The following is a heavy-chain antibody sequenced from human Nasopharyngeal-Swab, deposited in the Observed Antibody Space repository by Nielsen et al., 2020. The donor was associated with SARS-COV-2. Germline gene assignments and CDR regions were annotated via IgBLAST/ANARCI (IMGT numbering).Heavy chain of an antibody. CDR3: AREYSGSYLGVDY. Sequence: GEALKISCADSGVTFSDYYMSWIRQAPGKGLEWVSYISSSSSYTNYADSVKGRFTISRDNAKNSLYLQMNSLRAEDTAVYYCAREYSGSYLGVDYWGQGTLVTVSS. CDR1: GVTFSDYY. V-gene: IGHV3-11*06. J-gene: IGHJ4*02. CDR2: ISSSSSYT. D-gene: IGHD1-26*01.